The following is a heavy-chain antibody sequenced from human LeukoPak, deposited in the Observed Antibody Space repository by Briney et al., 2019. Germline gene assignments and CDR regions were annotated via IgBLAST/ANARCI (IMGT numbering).Heavy chain of an antibody. J-gene: IGHJ6*02. D-gene: IGHD3-22*01. CDR3: AGLHYDSSGYYYYYGMDV. Sequence: SGTLSLTCTVSGGSISSYYWSWIRQPPGKGLEWIGYIYYSGSTNYNPSLKSRVTISVDTSKNQFSLKLSSVTAADTAVYYCAGLHYDSSGYYYYYGMDVWGQGTTVTVSS. V-gene: IGHV4-59*08. CDR2: IYYSGST. CDR1: GGSISSYY.